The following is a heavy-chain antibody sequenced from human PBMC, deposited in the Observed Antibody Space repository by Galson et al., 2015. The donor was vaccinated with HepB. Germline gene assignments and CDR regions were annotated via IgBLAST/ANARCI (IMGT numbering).Heavy chain of an antibody. V-gene: IGHV5-51*01. CDR2: IYPANSDT. J-gene: IGHJ6*02. D-gene: IGHD4-23*01. CDR1: GYSFTNYW. CDR3: TRLSGYGGMDV. Sequence: QSGAEVKKPGESLKISCKGSGYSFTNYWIGWVRQMPGRGLEWMGIIYPANSDTRYSPSLEGQVTISADKSLSTAYLQWSSLEASDTAMYYCTRLSGYGGMDVWGQGTTVTVSS.